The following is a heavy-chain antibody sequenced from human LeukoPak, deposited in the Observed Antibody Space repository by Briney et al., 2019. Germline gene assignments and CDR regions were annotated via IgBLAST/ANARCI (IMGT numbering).Heavy chain of an antibody. J-gene: IGHJ4*02. CDR3: ARGSTQYSSGWYGLDY. Sequence: GGSLRLSCAASGFTFSSYWMHWVRQAPGKGLVSVSRVNSDGSSTTYADSVKGRFTISRDNAKHTLYLQMNSLRAEDTAVYYCARGSTQYSSGWYGLDYWGQGTLVTVSS. CDR1: GFTFSSYW. V-gene: IGHV3-74*01. CDR2: VNSDGSST. D-gene: IGHD6-19*01.